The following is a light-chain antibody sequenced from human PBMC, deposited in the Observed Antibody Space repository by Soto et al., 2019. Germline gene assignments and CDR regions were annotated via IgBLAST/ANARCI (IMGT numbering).Light chain of an antibody. J-gene: IGKJ1*01. CDR1: QSVSSSY. V-gene: IGKV3-20*01. Sequence: EIVLTQSPGTLSLSPGERATLSCRASQSVSSSYLAWYQQKPGQAPRLLIYGASSRATGIPDRFSGSGSGTDFTLTISRLESEDFAVYYCQQYGSSRRFGQGTKVGIK. CDR2: GAS. CDR3: QQYGSSRR.